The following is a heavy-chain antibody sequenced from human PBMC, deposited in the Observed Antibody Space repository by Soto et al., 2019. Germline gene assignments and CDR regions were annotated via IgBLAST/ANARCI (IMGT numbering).Heavy chain of an antibody. J-gene: IGHJ4*02. CDR3: AVGGGSTSPMSTVTVYY. CDR2: IIPILGIA. Sequence: AASVKVSCKASGGTFSSYTISWVRQAPGQGLEWMGRIIPILGIANYAQKFQGRVTITADKSTSTAYMELSSLRSEDTAVYYCAVGGGSTSPMSTVTVYYWGQGTLVTVSS. CDR1: GGTFSSYT. V-gene: IGHV1-69*02. D-gene: IGHD2-2*01.